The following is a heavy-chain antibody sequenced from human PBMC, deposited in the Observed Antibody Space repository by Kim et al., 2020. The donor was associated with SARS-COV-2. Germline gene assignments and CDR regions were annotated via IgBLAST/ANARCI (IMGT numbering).Heavy chain of an antibody. CDR3: AKRTDFWTGYFDH. Sequence: GGSLRLSCAASGLSFSSYAMSWVRQAPGKGLEWVSGISGNGGSTYYGDSEKGRFIISRDNSKNTLYLQMNGLRVEDTALYYCAKRTDFWTGYFDHWGQGTLVTVST. CDR2: ISGNGGST. V-gene: IGHV3-23*01. D-gene: IGHD3-3*01. CDR1: GLSFSSYA. J-gene: IGHJ4*02.